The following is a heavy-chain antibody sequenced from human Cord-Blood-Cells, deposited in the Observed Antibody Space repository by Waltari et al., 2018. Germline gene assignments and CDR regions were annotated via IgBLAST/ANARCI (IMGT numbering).Heavy chain of an antibody. D-gene: IGHD6-6*01. J-gene: IGHJ4*02. CDR3: ARGASSSRGYFDY. V-gene: IGHV4-34*01. CDR2: INHSGST. CDR1: GGSFSGYY. Sequence: QVQLQQWGAGLLKPSETLSLTCAVYGGSFSGYYWRWIRHPPGKGLEWIGEINHSGSTNYNPSLKSRVTISVDTSKNQFSLKLSSVTAADTAVYYCARGASSSRGYFDYWGQGTLVTVSS.